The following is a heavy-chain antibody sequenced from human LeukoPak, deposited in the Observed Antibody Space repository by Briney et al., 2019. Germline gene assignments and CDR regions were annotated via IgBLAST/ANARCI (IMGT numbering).Heavy chain of an antibody. Sequence: VASVKVSCKASGGTFSSCAISWVRHAPGQGLEWMGGIIPIFGTANYAQKFQGRVTITADESTSTAYMELSSLRSEDTAVYYCATPEGGALDAFDIWGQGTMVTVSS. CDR2: IIPIFGTA. D-gene: IGHD1-26*01. J-gene: IGHJ3*02. CDR3: ATPEGGALDAFDI. CDR1: GGTFSSCA. V-gene: IGHV1-69*01.